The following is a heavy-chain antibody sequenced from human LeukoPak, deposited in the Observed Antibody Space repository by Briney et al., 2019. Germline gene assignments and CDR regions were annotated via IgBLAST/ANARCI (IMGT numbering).Heavy chain of an antibody. Sequence: SVKVSCKASGGTFSSYAISWVRQAPGQGLEWMGGIIPIFGTANYAQKFQGRVTITADKSTSTAYMELSSLRSEDTAVYYCARDYYDSSGYYVYWGQGTLVTVSS. CDR2: IIPIFGTA. J-gene: IGHJ4*02. CDR3: ARDYYDSSGYYVY. CDR1: GGTFSSYA. D-gene: IGHD3-22*01. V-gene: IGHV1-69*06.